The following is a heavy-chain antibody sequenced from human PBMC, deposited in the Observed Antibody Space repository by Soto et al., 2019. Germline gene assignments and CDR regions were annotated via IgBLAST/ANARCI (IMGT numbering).Heavy chain of an antibody. CDR2: MNPTSGNT. CDR3: ARGSYIVVVPAASAQNWFDP. V-gene: IGHV1-8*01. J-gene: IGHJ5*02. D-gene: IGHD2-2*01. CDR1: GYTFTSYD. Sequence: RASVKVSCKASGYTFTSYDINWVRQATGQGLEWMGWMNPTSGNTGYAQKFQGRVTMTRNTSISTAYMELSSLRSEDTAVYYCARGSYIVVVPAASAQNWFDPWGQGTLVTVSS.